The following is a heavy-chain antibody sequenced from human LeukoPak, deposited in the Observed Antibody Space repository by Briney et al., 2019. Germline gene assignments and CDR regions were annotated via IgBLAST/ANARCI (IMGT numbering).Heavy chain of an antibody. CDR1: GYTFTSYG. Sequence: SVKVSCKASGYTFTSYGISWVRQAPGQGLEWMGRIIHILGIANYAQKFQGRVTITADKSTSTAYMELSSLRSEDTAVYYCARVVSLEGLVAFDIWGQGTMVTVSS. D-gene: IGHD4-23*01. CDR2: IIHILGIA. CDR3: ARVVSLEGLVAFDI. V-gene: IGHV1-69*04. J-gene: IGHJ3*02.